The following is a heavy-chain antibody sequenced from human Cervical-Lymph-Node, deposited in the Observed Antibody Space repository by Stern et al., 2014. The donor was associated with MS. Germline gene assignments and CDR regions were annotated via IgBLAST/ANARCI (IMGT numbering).Heavy chain of an antibody. CDR2: TCYDGSNK. CDR1: GPPFSTYR. V-gene: IGHV3-33*01. D-gene: IGHD2-15*01. Sequence: RSLPLSCAPPGPPFSTYRMHWVRQAPGKALQRVAVTCYDGSNKYYADSVKGRFTISRDNSKNTLYLQMNSLRAEDTAVYYCARAGGGSDDYYYYYGMDVWGQGTTVTVSS. J-gene: IGHJ6*02. CDR3: ARAGGGSDDYYYYYGMDV.